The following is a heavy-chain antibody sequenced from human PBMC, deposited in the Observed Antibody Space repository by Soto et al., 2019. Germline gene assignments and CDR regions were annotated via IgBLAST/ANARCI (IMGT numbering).Heavy chain of an antibody. Sequence: PGGSLRLSCAASRFTFSSYGMHWVRQAPGKGLEWVAVISYDGINEYYADSVKGRFTISRDNSKNTLFLQMSSLRVEDTAVYYCARDRLRLGELSLIGYFDYWGQGTLVTVSS. V-gene: IGHV3-30*03. D-gene: IGHD3-16*02. J-gene: IGHJ4*02. CDR2: ISYDGINE. CDR1: RFTFSSYG. CDR3: ARDRLRLGELSLIGYFDY.